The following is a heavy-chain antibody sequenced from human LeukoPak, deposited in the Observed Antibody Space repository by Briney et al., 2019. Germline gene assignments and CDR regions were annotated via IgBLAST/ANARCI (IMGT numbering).Heavy chain of an antibody. D-gene: IGHD3-3*01. Sequence: GGSLRLSCAASGFTFSSYEMNWVRQAPGKGLEWVSYISSSGSTIYYADSVKGRFTISRDNAKNSLYLQMNSLRAEDTAVYYCARKAYDFWSGLPKGYFDLWGRGTLVTVSS. CDR3: ARKAYDFWSGLPKGYFDL. CDR2: ISSSGSTI. J-gene: IGHJ2*01. CDR1: GFTFSSYE. V-gene: IGHV3-48*03.